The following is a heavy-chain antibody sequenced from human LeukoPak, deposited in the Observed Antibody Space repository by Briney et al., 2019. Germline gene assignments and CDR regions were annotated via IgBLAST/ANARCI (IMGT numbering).Heavy chain of an antibody. V-gene: IGHV1-2*02. CDR2: INPNSGGT. CDR1: GSTFTICS. D-gene: IGHD3-9*01. CDR3: ARDPQSYYDILTGYYFDY. J-gene: IGHJ4*02. Sequence: SVNLSCNSTGSTFTICSYYWDWHPHGPGLEWMGRINPNSGGTNYAQKFQGRVTMTRDTSISTAYMELSRLRSDDTAVYYCARDPQSYYDILTGYYFDYWGQGTLVTVSS.